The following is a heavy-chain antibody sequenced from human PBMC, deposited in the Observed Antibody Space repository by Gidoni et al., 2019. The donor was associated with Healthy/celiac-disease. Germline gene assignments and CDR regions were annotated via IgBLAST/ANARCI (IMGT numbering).Heavy chain of an antibody. CDR1: GGTFSSYA. Sequence: QVQLVQSGAEVKKPGSSVKVSCKASGGTFSSYAIRWVRQAPGQGLEWMGGIIPIFGTATYAQKFQGRVTITADESTSTAYMELSSLRSEDTAVYYCARAPAYDFWSGYSTTPYYYYYGMDVWGQGTTVTVSS. CDR3: ARAPAYDFWSGYSTTPYYYYYGMDV. J-gene: IGHJ6*02. CDR2: IIPIFGTA. D-gene: IGHD3-3*01. V-gene: IGHV1-69*01.